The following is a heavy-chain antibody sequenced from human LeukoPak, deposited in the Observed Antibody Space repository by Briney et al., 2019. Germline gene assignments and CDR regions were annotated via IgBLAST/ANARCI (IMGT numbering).Heavy chain of an antibody. D-gene: IGHD2-2*02. V-gene: IGHV3-21*01. CDR2: ISSSSSYI. J-gene: IGHJ3*02. CDR1: GFTFSSYS. CDR3: AGEGGHTYDAFDI. Sequence: GGSLRLSCAASGFTFSSYSMTWVRQAPGKGLEWVSSISSSSSYIYYADSVKGRFTISRDNAKNSLYLQMNSLRAEDTAVYYCAGEGGHTYDAFDIWGQGTMVTVSS.